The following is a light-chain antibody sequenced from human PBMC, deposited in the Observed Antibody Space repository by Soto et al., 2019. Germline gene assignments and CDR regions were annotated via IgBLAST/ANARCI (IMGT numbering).Light chain of an antibody. J-gene: IGKJ1*01. Sequence: IVLTQPPVALSLYPGERATRCYRASQSVSGYLVWYQQKPGQAPRLLIYDASTRAAGIPARFIGSGCGTDFTLTISSLEPEDSAVYYCQQHLGRHTFGQGTKVDIK. CDR3: QQHLGRHT. V-gene: IGKV3-11*01. CDR1: QSVSGY. CDR2: DAS.